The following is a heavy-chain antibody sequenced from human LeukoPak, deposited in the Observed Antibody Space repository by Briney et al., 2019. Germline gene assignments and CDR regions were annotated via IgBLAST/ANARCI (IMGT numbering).Heavy chain of an antibody. CDR1: GFTFSSYV. J-gene: IGHJ4*02. CDR2: ISGSGGST. Sequence: GWSLRLSCAASGFTFSSYVMIWVRQAPGKGLEWVSAISGSGGSTYYADSVKGRFTISSDNAKNTLYLQMNSLRAADTAVYYCAKDFTYDSYGYGDSWGQGTLFTVSS. V-gene: IGHV3-23*01. D-gene: IGHD5-18*01. CDR3: AKDFTYDSYGYGDS.